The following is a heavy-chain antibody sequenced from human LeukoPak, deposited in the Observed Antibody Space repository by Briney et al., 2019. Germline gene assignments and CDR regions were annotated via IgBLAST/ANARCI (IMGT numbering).Heavy chain of an antibody. J-gene: IGHJ4*02. Sequence: GGSLRLSCAASGFTFSSYSMNWVRQAPGKGLEWVSSISSSSSYIYYADSVKGRFTISRGNAKNSLYLQMNSLRAEDTAVYYCVPPATMVRGTLGYWGQGTLVTVSS. CDR2: ISSSSSYI. D-gene: IGHD3-10*01. V-gene: IGHV3-21*01. CDR1: GFTFSSYS. CDR3: VPPATMVRGTLGY.